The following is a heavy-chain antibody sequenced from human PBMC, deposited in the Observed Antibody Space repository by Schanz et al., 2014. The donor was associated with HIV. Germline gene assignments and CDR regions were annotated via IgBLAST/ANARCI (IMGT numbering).Heavy chain of an antibody. Sequence: EVQLVESGGGLVQPGGSLRLSCGASGFIFSSYGMSWVRQAPRKGLEWVSLIGSGGGRRYYADSVKGRFTISRDNSKNTLYLQMNSLRAEDTAVYYCAKRRDSGYAYFDYWGQGTLVTVSS. D-gene: IGHD1-1*01. J-gene: IGHJ4*02. CDR3: AKRRDSGYAYFDY. CDR2: IGSGGGRR. CDR1: GFIFSSYG. V-gene: IGHV3-23*04.